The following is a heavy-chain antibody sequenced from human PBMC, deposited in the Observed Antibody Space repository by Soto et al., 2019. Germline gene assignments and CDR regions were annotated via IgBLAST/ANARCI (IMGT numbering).Heavy chain of an antibody. CDR3: ARGDIVATILSPFDY. D-gene: IGHD5-12*01. CDR2: IYYSGST. CDR1: GGSINSSSYY. J-gene: IGHJ4*02. Sequence: SETLSLTCTVSGGSINSSSYYWGWIRQPPGKGLEWIGSIYYSGSTYYNPSLKSRVTISVDTSKNQFSLKLSSVTAADTAVYYCARGDIVATILSPFDYWGQGTLVTVSS. V-gene: IGHV4-39*01.